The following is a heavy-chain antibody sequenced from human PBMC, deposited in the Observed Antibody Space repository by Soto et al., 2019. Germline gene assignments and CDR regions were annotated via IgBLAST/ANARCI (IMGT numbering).Heavy chain of an antibody. CDR3: ARSDQLPYYYYGIDV. D-gene: IGHD2-2*01. V-gene: IGHV1-69*01. CDR2: IIPIFGTA. J-gene: IGHJ6*04. CDR1: GGTFSSYA. Sequence: QVQLVQSGAEVKNPGSSVKVSCKASGGTFSSYAISGVRQAPGQGLEWMGVIIPIFGTANYAQKFQGRVTITAYEATSTADMELSSLKSEDTAVYYCARSDQLPYYYYGIDVWGKGPTVTLSP.